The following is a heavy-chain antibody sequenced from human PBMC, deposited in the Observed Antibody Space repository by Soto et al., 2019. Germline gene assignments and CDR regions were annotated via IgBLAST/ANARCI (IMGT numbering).Heavy chain of an antibody. CDR2: IYHSGST. D-gene: IGHD1-26*01. V-gene: IGHV4-31*03. CDR3: ARMSGTYYVPDY. CDR1: NGSITSSGYY. Sequence: QVQLQESGPRLVEASQTLSLTCTVSNGSITSSGYYWSWIRQPPGKRLEWIGYIYHSGSTFYSRSLQSRLTMSVDTSKNQFSLTLSSVTAADTAVYHCARMSGTYYVPDYWGQGTLVTVSS. J-gene: IGHJ4*02.